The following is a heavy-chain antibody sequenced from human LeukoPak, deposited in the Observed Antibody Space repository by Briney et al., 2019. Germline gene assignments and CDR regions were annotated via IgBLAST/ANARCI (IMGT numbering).Heavy chain of an antibody. CDR3: ASYIVATISDAFDI. Sequence: SETLSLTCAVSGGSISSSTYYWGWIRQPPGKGLESIGSIYYSGSTYYNPSLKSRVTMSVDTSKNQFSLRLSSVTAADTAVYYCASYIVATISDAFDIWGQGTMVTVSS. CDR1: GGSISSSTYY. D-gene: IGHD5-12*01. J-gene: IGHJ3*02. CDR2: IYYSGST. V-gene: IGHV4-39*01.